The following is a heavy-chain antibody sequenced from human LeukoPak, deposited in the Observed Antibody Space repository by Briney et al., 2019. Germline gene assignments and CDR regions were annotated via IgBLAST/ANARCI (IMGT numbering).Heavy chain of an antibody. CDR1: GFTFSDFW. V-gene: IGHV3-74*01. CDR3: ARVRGGN. CDR2: INEHGTT. J-gene: IGHJ4*02. D-gene: IGHD3-16*01. Sequence: PGGSLRLSCAASGFTFSDFWMYWVRQAPVKGLVWISNINEHGTTAYADSVKGRFTISRDNAKNILYLQMNSLRAEDTAVYYCARVRGGNWGQGTLVTVSS.